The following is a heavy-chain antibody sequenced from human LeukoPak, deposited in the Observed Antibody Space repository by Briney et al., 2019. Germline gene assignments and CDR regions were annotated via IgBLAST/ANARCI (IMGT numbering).Heavy chain of an antibody. Sequence: PGGSLRLSCAASGFTFSSYSMNWVRQAPGKGLEWVSSISSSSNYIYYADSVKGRFTTSRDNAKNSLYLQMNSLRAEDTAVYYCARDYASSWDRLSYYFDYWGQGTLVTVSS. V-gene: IGHV3-21*01. CDR2: ISSSSNYI. D-gene: IGHD6-13*01. J-gene: IGHJ4*02. CDR3: ARDYASSWDRLSYYFDY. CDR1: GFTFSSYS.